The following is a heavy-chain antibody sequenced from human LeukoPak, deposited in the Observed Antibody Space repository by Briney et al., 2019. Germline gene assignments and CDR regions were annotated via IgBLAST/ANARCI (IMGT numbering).Heavy chain of an antibody. V-gene: IGHV3-23*01. CDR2: ISFSGTST. J-gene: IGHJ4*02. CDR3: APGGGGSSFAS. CDR1: GFTFSNSA. Sequence: GGSLRLSCAGSGFTFSNSAMSWVRQAPGKGLEWVSTISFSGTSTFYVDSVKGRFTISRDNSKSTLYLQMNNLRAEDTALYYCAPGGGGSSFASWGQGTLVTVSS. D-gene: IGHD3-10*01.